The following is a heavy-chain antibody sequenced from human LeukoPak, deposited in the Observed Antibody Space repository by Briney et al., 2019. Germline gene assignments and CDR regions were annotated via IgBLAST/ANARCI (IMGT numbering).Heavy chain of an antibody. CDR1: RYTFTSYD. Sequence: GASVKVSCKASRYTFTSYDINWVRQATGQGLEWMGWMNPNSGNTGYAQKFQGRVAITRNTSISTAYMELSSLRSEDTAVYYCARVRYTVGYCSSTSCYGPLDYWGQGTLVTVSS. D-gene: IGHD2-2*01. CDR2: MNPNSGNT. J-gene: IGHJ4*02. V-gene: IGHV1-8*03. CDR3: ARVRYTVGYCSSTSCYGPLDY.